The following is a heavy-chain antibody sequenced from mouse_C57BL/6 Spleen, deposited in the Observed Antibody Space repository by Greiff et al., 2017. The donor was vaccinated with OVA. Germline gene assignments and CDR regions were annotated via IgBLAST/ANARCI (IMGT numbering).Heavy chain of an antibody. CDR3: ARHSGRYYFDY. CDR1: GFSFTSYG. J-gene: IGHJ2*01. V-gene: IGHV2-2*01. CDR2: IWSGGST. D-gene: IGHD3-2*02. Sequence: QVQLQQSGPGLVQPSQSLSLSCTASGFSFTSYGVHWVRQSPGKGLEWLGVIWSGGSTAYNAAFINRLSISKDNSKSQVFYKMNSLQDDDTAIYYGARHSGRYYFDYWGQGTTLTVSS.